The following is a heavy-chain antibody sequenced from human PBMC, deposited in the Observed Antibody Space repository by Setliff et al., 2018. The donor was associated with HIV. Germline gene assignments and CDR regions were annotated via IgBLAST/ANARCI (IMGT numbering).Heavy chain of an antibody. V-gene: IGHV3-15*01. CDR1: GFTFSNAW. Sequence: PGGSLRLSCAASGFTFSNAWMSWVRQAPGKGLEWVGRIKSKTDGGTTDYAAPVKGRFTISRDDSKNTLYLQMNSLKTEDTAVYYCTTPSSLTGDPADYWGQGTLVTVSS. CDR2: IKSKTDGGTT. D-gene: IGHD7-27*01. CDR3: TTPSSLTGDPADY. J-gene: IGHJ4*02.